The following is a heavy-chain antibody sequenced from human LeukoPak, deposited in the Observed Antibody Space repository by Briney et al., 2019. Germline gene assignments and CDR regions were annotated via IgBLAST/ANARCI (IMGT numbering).Heavy chain of an antibody. CDR2: ISAYNCDT. CDR3: ARDPSNTSGNYPYFDY. CDR1: VYTFTRHG. J-gene: IGHJ4*02. Sequence: SVNVSCKASVYTFTRHGISWVRQAPGQGLEWMGWISAYNCDTKYAQNFQGRVTITTDTSTATAYTELRSLRSDDTAVYYCARDPSNTSGNYPYFDYWGQGTLVTVSS. D-gene: IGHD3-22*01. V-gene: IGHV1-18*01.